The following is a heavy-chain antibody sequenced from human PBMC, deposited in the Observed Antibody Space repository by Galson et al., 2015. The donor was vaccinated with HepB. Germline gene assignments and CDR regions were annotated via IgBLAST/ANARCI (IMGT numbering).Heavy chain of an antibody. V-gene: IGHV3-73*01. Sequence: SLRLSCAASGFTFSGSAIHWVRQTPGKGLEWVGRIGSKADNYATAQAAAVKGRFTTSRDASKNTAFLQINTLKTEDTAVYYCARLGDFAGYSSAWGQGTLVTVSS. CDR1: GFTFSGSA. J-gene: IGHJ5*02. CDR3: ARLGDFAGYSSA. D-gene: IGHD6-25*01. CDR2: IGSKADNYAT.